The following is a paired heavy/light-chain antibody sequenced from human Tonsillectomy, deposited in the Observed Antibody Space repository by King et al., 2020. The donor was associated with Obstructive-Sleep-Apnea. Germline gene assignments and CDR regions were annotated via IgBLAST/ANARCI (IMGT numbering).Heavy chain of an antibody. D-gene: IGHD2-15*01. CDR1: GYTFTDHF. Sequence: QVQLVQSGAEVKKPGASVKVSCKASGYTFTDHFMHWVRQAPGQGLEWVGWINPNSGFTNSAQKFQGRVTMTRDTSISTTYMEVNSLRPDDMAVYYCATDLGGGHAKWGQGTLVTVAS. J-gene: IGHJ4*02. CDR2: INPNSGFT. V-gene: IGHV1-2*02. CDR3: ATDLGGGHAK.
Light chain of an antibody. J-gene: IGLJ2*01. CDR2: EVI. V-gene: IGLV2-18*02. CDR3: CSYTSINTLI. Sequence: QSALTQPPSVSGSPGQSVTISCTGTSSDVGRYDRVSWYQQSPGTAPKIIIFEVIHRPSGVPDRFSGSKSGNTASLTISGLQAEDEADYYCCSYTSINTLIFGGGTKLTVL. CDR1: SSDVGRYDR.